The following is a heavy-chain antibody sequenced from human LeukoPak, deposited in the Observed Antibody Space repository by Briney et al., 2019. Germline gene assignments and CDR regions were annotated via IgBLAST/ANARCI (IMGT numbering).Heavy chain of an antibody. CDR3: ASNSGYVYLFDY. CDR2: INHSGST. J-gene: IGHJ4*02. V-gene: IGHV4-34*01. CDR1: GGSFSGYY. D-gene: IGHD5-12*01. Sequence: SETLSLTCAVYGGSFSGYYWSWIRQPPGKGLEWIGEINHSGSTNYNPSLKSRVTISVDTSKNQFSLKLSSVTAADTAVYYCASNSGYVYLFDYWGQGTLVTVSS.